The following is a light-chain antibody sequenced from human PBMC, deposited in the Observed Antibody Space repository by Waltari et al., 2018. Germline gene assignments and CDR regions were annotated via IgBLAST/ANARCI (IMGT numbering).Light chain of an antibody. J-gene: IGKJ1*01. Sequence: ETILTQSPSTLSVSPGERATLSCRASQTVSSNLAWYQQKPGQAPRLLIYGASTRAAGIPARFSGSGSGTQFTLTINSLQSEDFAVYYCQQYNNWPPWTFGQGIKVEIK. V-gene: IGKV3-15*01. CDR1: QTVSSN. CDR3: QQYNNWPPWT. CDR2: GAS.